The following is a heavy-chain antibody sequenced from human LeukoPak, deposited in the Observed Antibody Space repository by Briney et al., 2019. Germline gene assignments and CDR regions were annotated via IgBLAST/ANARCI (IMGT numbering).Heavy chain of an antibody. CDR2: IYYGGSS. CDR1: GDSIGSSNYF. J-gene: IGHJ4*02. Sequence: SETLSLTCTVSGDSIGSSNYFWDWIRQPPGKGLEWIGSIYYGGSSYYNPSLKSRVTISVDTSKNQFSLKLSSVTAADTAVYYCARHRSGTYYRFDYWGQGTLVTVSS. V-gene: IGHV4-39*01. CDR3: ARHRSGTYYRFDY. D-gene: IGHD1-26*01.